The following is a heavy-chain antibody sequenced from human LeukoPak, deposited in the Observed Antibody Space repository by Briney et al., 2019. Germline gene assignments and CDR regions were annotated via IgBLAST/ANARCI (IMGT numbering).Heavy chain of an antibody. CDR2: IYYSGST. J-gene: IGHJ6*02. D-gene: IGHD6-13*01. CDR3: ARHIAAADFIMDV. Sequence: SQTLSLTCTVSGGSISSSSYYWGWIRQPPGKGLEWVGSIYYSGSTYYNPSLKSRVTISVDTSKNQFSLKLSSVTAADTAVYYCARHIAAADFIMDVWGQGTTVTVSS. V-gene: IGHV4-39*01. CDR1: GGSISSSSYY.